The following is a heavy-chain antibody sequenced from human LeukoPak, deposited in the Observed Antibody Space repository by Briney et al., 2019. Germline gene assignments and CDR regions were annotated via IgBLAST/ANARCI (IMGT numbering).Heavy chain of an antibody. CDR3: AAAALMNAFDI. J-gene: IGHJ3*02. CDR1: GFTFSSYG. D-gene: IGHD6-13*01. V-gene: IGHV3-23*01. Sequence: GGSLRLSCAASGFTFSSYGMHWVRQAPGKGLEWVSTFSGSGGNTYYADSVKGRFTISRDNSKNTLYLQMNSLRAEDTAVYYCAAAALMNAFDIWGQGTMVTVSS. CDR2: FSGSGGNT.